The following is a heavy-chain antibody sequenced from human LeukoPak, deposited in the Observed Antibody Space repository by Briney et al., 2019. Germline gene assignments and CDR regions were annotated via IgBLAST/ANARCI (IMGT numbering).Heavy chain of an antibody. CDR3: ARVAGSIDY. V-gene: IGHV1-8*03. D-gene: IGHD6-19*01. CDR2: MNPNSGYT. CDR1: GYAVTTYD. Sequence: ASVKVSCKASGYAVTTYDINWVRQATGQGLEWMGWMNPNSGYTGYAQKFQGRVTITRDTSISTAYMELRSLRSEDTAVYYCARVAGSIDYWGQGTLVTVSS. J-gene: IGHJ4*02.